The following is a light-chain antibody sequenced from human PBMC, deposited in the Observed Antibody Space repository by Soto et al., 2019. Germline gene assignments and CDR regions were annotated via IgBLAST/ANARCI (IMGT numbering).Light chain of an antibody. CDR2: GAA. CDR3: LQYNRYPLT. V-gene: IGKV1-17*03. CDR1: QAISNY. J-gene: IGKJ4*01. Sequence: DIQMTQSPSAMSASVGDRVTITCRASQAISNYLAWFQQKPGKVPKRLIYGAANLQSGVPSRFSGSGSGTEYTLTISSLQPEDFATYFCLQYNRYPLTFGGGTKVDI.